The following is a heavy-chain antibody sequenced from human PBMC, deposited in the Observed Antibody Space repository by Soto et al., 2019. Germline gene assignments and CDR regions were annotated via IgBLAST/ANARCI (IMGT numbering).Heavy chain of an antibody. D-gene: IGHD5-12*01. J-gene: IGHJ4*02. V-gene: IGHV3-7*01. Sequence: GGSLRLSCAASGFTFSSYWMSWVRQAPGKGLEWVANVNQDGGEKFYVDSVKGRFTISRDNSKNTLYLQMNSLRAEDTAVYYCVKGGYHYFDYWGQGTLVTVDS. CDR1: GFTFSSYW. CDR3: VKGGYHYFDY. CDR2: VNQDGGEK.